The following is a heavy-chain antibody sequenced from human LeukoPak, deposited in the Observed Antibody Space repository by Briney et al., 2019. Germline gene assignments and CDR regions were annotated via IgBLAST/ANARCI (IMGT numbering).Heavy chain of an antibody. D-gene: IGHD4-17*01. J-gene: IGHJ6*03. V-gene: IGHV1-69*05. CDR3: ARALRNYYYYMDV. Sequence: SVKVSCKASGGTFSSCAISWVRQAPGQGLEWMGGIIPIFGTANYAQKLQGRVTMTTDTSTSTAYMELRSLRSDDTAVYYCARALRNYYYYMDVWGKGTTVTISS. CDR2: IIPIFGTA. CDR1: GGTFSSCA.